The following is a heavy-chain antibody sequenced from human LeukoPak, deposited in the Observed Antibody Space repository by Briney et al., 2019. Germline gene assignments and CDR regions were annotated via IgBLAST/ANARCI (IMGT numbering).Heavy chain of an antibody. V-gene: IGHV3-30-3*01. CDR3: AQRIAVAGTGFDY. CDR1: GFTFSSYA. D-gene: IGHD6-19*01. J-gene: IGHJ4*02. CDR2: ISYDGSNK. Sequence: GGSLRLSCAASGFTFSSYAMHWVRQAPGKGLGWVAVISYDGSNKYYADSVKGRFTISRDNSKNTLYLQMNSLRAEDTAVYYCAQRIAVAGTGFDYWGQGTLVTVSS.